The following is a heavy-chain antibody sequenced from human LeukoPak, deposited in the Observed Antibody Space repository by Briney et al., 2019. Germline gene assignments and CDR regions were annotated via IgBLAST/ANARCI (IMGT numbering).Heavy chain of an antibody. CDR2: IKQDGSEK. CDR1: GFTFSSYA. Sequence: GGSLRLSCAASGFTFSSYAMSWVRQAPGKGLEWVANIKQDGSEKYYVDSVKGRFTISRDNAKNSLYLQMNSLRAEDTAAYYCARDVDSYGACFDYWGQGTLVTVSS. CDR3: ARDVDSYGACFDY. D-gene: IGHD4-17*01. V-gene: IGHV3-7*01. J-gene: IGHJ4*02.